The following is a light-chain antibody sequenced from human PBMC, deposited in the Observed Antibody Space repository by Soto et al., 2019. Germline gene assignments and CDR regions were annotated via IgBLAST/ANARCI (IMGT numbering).Light chain of an antibody. Sequence: ILLTQSPGTLSLSPGERATLSCRASQTVSSSYLSWFQQKPGQAPRLLIYGASSRATGIPDRFSGSRSGTDFTLTISRLEPEDFAVYYCHQYGSSPPYTFGQGTQLEIK. CDR3: HQYGSSPPYT. CDR1: QTVSSSY. V-gene: IGKV3-20*01. J-gene: IGKJ2*01. CDR2: GAS.